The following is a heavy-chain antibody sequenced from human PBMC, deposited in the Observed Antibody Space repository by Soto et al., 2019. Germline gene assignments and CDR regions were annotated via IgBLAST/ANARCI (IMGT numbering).Heavy chain of an antibody. V-gene: IGHV1-69*13. D-gene: IGHD3-3*01. J-gene: IGHJ5*02. CDR2: IIPIFGTA. CDR3: ARDPTRSETWFDP. CDR1: GGTFSSYA. Sequence: SVKVSCKASGGTFSSYAISWVRQAPGQGLEWMGGIIPIFGTANYAQKFQGRVTITADESTSTAYMELSSLRSEDTAVYYCARDPTRSETWFDPWGQGTLVTVSS.